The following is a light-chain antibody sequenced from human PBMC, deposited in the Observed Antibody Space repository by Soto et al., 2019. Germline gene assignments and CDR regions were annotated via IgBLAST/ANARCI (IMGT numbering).Light chain of an antibody. Sequence: PGERATLSCRASQSIITNYLAWYRQKSGQAPRLLIYAASSRATGIPDRFSGRGSGTDFTLTISRLEPEDFAVYYCHQYGTSVGTFGQGTKVDIK. V-gene: IGKV3-20*01. CDR3: HQYGTSVGT. CDR1: QSIITNY. J-gene: IGKJ1*01. CDR2: AAS.